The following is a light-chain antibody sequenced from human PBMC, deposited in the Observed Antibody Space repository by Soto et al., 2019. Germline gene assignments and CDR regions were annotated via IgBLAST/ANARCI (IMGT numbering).Light chain of an antibody. CDR3: QQSYIPPVT. V-gene: IGKV1-39*01. J-gene: IGKJ1*01. CDR1: QSISSY. CDR2: AAS. Sequence: DIQMTQSPSSLSASVGDRVTITCRASQSISSYLNWYQQKPGKAPKLLIYAASSLQSAVPSRFSGSGSGTDFTLTITSLQPEDFATYYCQQSYIPPVTFGQGTKVENK.